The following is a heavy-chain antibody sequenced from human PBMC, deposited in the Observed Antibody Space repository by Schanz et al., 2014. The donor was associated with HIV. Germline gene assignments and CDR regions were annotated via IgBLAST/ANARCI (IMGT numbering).Heavy chain of an antibody. V-gene: IGHV3-30*18. J-gene: IGHJ4*02. Sequence: QVQLVESGGDVVQPEGSLRLSCAASGFSFRTHGMHWVRQAPGKGLEWVAVISYDGSNKYYADSVKGRFTISRDNSKNTLYLQMNSLRAEDTAVYYCAKEGSRGYCSSTSCLGGVDYWGQGTLVTVSS. CDR2: ISYDGSNK. CDR3: AKEGSRGYCSSTSCLGGVDY. CDR1: GFSFRTHG. D-gene: IGHD2-2*01.